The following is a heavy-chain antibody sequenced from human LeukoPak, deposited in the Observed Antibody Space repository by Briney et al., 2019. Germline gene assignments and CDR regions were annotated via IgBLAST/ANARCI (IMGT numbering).Heavy chain of an antibody. CDR2: IRQDGSEG. CDR3: ARGPTQWLRYGYFDY. D-gene: IGHD5-12*01. CDR1: GFTFSSYA. J-gene: IGHJ4*02. V-gene: IGHV3-7*01. Sequence: PGGSLRPSCAASGFTFSSYALHWVRQAPGKGLEWVANIRQDGSEGYYVDSVRGRFAVTRDNAKSSLYLQLNSLRAEDTAVYYCARGPTQWLRYGYFDYWGQGTLVTVSS.